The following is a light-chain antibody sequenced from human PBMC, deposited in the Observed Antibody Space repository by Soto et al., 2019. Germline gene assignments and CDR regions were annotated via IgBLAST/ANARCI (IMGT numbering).Light chain of an antibody. CDR2: EVR. V-gene: IGLV2-14*01. CDR3: SSYTNRILL. CDR1: SSDVDGYNR. Sequence: QSALTQPASVSGSPGQSISISCTATSSDVDGYNRVSWYQQHPGKAPKLIIYEVRNRPSGVSYRFSGSKSDNTASLTISGLQAEDEAEYYCSSYTNRILLFGGGTQLTVL. J-gene: IGLJ3*02.